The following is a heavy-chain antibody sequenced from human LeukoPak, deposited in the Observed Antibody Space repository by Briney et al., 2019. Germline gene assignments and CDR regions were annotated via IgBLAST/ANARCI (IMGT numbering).Heavy chain of an antibody. J-gene: IGHJ4*02. CDR3: ARGLSMVRGVLIGGY. Sequence: GASVKVSYKVSGYTLTELSMHWVRQAPGKGLEWMGGFDPEDGETIYAQKFQGRVTMTEDTSTDTAYMELSSLRSEDTAVYYCARGLSMVRGVLIGGYWGQGTLVTVSS. CDR1: GYTLTELS. V-gene: IGHV1-24*01. CDR2: FDPEDGET. D-gene: IGHD3-10*01.